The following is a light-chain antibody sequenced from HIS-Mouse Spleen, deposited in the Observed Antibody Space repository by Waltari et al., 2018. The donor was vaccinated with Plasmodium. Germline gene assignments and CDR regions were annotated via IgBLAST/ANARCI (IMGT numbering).Light chain of an antibody. V-gene: IGLV2-8*01. Sequence: QSALTQPPSASGSPGQSVTISCTGTSSDVGGYNYVSWYQQHPAKAPQLMIYEVSKRPAGVPELFSGSKSGNTASLTVSGLQAEDEADYYCSSYAGSNNYVFRTGTKVTVL. CDR3: SSYAGSNNYV. J-gene: IGLJ1*01. CDR2: EVS. CDR1: SSDVGGYNY.